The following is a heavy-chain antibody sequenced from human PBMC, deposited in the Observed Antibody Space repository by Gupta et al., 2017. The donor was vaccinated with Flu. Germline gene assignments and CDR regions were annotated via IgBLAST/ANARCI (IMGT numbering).Heavy chain of an antibody. Sequence: EVQLVESGGGLVQPGRSLRPSCTASGFTFGVYAMSWVRQAPGKGLEGVGFIRSKAYGGTTAYAASVKGRFTISRDESKSIAYLQMNSLKTEDTAVYYWTREGGFVKLWGQGTLVTVSS. CDR2: IRSKAYGGTT. CDR3: TREGGFVKL. V-gene: IGHV3-49*04. CDR1: GFTFGVYA. J-gene: IGHJ4*02. D-gene: IGHD3-16*01.